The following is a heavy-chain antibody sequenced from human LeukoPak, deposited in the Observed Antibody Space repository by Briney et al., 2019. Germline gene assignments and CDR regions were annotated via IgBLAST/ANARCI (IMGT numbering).Heavy chain of an antibody. CDR2: VNPSGDDT. D-gene: IGHD2-15*01. Sequence: PGGSLRLSCAASGFTFSSSAMSWVRQAPGHGLEWVSAVNPSGDDTYYAESGRGRFTISRDNSKNTVYLQMNSLRAEDTAAYYCARQRGYCSSGSCYFDYWGQGTLVTVSS. J-gene: IGHJ4*02. CDR1: GFTFSSSA. CDR3: ARQRGYCSSGSCYFDY. V-gene: IGHV3-23*01.